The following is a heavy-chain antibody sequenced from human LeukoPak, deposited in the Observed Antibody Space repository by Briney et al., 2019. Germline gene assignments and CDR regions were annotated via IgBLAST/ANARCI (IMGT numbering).Heavy chain of an antibody. D-gene: IGHD5-24*01. CDR3: ARARDGYNWDNVLDY. CDR2: ISSSGSTI. CDR1: GFTFSDYY. Sequence: PGGSLRLSCAASGFTFSDYYMSWIRQAPGKGLEWVSYISSSGSTIYYADSVKGRFTISRDNAKNSLYLQMNSLRAEDTAVYYCARARDGYNWDNVLDYWGQGTLVTVSS. V-gene: IGHV3-11*01. J-gene: IGHJ4*02.